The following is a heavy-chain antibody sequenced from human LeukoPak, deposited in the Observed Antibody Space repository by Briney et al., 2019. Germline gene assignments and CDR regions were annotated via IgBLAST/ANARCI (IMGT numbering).Heavy chain of an antibody. CDR1: GFTFSSYA. CDR2: ISAYNGNT. Sequence: GGSLRLSCAASGFTFSSYAISWVRQAPGQGLEWMGWISAYNGNTNYAQKLQGRVTMTTDTSTSTAYMELRSLRSDDTAVYYCARDDLRRTDYDFWSGSYYFDYWGQGTLVTVSS. CDR3: ARDDLRRTDYDFWSGSYYFDY. D-gene: IGHD3-3*01. J-gene: IGHJ4*02. V-gene: IGHV1-18*01.